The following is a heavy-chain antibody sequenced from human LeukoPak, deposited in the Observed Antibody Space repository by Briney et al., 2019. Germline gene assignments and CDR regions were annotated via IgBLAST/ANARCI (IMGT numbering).Heavy chain of an antibody. D-gene: IGHD3-10*01. CDR3: ARGTMVRGVMGY. CDR1: GGSISSYY. J-gene: IGHJ4*02. CDR2: IYYSGST. V-gene: IGHV4-59*08. Sequence: KPSETLSLTCTVSGGSISSYYWSWIRQPPGKGLEWIGYIYYSGSTYYNPSLKSRVTISVDTSKNQFSLKLSSVTAADTAVYYCARGTMVRGVMGYWGQGTLVTVSS.